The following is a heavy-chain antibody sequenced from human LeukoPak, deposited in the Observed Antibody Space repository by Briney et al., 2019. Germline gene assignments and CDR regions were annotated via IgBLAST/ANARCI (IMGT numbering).Heavy chain of an antibody. V-gene: IGHV3-30*18. J-gene: IGHJ4*02. CDR3: AKVISVATGKYYFDY. D-gene: IGHD5-12*01. CDR2: ISYDGSNK. Sequence: PGGSLRLSCAASGFTFSSYGMHWVRQAPGKGLEWVAVISYDGSNKYYADSVKGRFTISRDNSKNTLYLQMNSLRAEDTAVYYCAKVISVATGKYYFDYWGQGTLVTVSS. CDR1: GFTFSSYG.